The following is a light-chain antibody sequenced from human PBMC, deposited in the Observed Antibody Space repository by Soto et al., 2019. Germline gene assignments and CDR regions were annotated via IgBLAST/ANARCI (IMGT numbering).Light chain of an antibody. CDR2: KAS. CDR1: QTISNW. Sequence: DIPMTQSPSTLSASVGDRVTITCRASQTISNWLAWYQQRPGKAPNLLIYKASTLESGVSSRFSGSGSGTEFTLTISSLQPDDFAYYYCQHYNSYPYTFGQGTQLEIK. V-gene: IGKV1-5*03. J-gene: IGKJ2*01. CDR3: QHYNSYPYT.